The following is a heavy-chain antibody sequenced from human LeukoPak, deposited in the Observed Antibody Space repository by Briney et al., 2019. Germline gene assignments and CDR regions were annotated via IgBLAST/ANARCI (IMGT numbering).Heavy chain of an antibody. J-gene: IGHJ4*02. D-gene: IGHD5/OR15-5a*01. CDR2: IYYSGST. V-gene: IGHV4-59*13. CDR3: ARTVLPLWSTNGVYFDY. CDR1: GGPISSYY. Sequence: SETLSLTCTVSGGPISSYYWSWIRQPPGKGLEGIGYIYYSGSTNHNPSLKSRVTISVDTSKNQFSLKLSSVTAADTAVYYCARTVLPLWSTNGVYFDYWGQGTLVTVSS.